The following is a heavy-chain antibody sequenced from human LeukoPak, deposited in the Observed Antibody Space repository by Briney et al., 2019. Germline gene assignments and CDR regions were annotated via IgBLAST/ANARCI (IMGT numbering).Heavy chain of an antibody. D-gene: IGHD5-18*01. CDR2: IYSGGST. CDR1: GFTFSTNA. V-gene: IGHV3-53*01. Sequence: GGSLRLSCLTSGFTFSTNAMSWVRQAPGKGLEWVSVIYSGGSTYYADSVKGRFTISRDNSKNTLYLQMNSLRAEDTAMYYCATGVGRRGYSYVPRTGAFDIWGQGTMVTVSS. J-gene: IGHJ3*02. CDR3: ATGVGRRGYSYVPRTGAFDI.